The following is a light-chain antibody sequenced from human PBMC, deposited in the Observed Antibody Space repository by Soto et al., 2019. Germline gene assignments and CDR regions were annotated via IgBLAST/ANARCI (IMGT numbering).Light chain of an antibody. Sequence: SVLTQQHSASGGPAQRVTTFCSGRSSNIGSNTVNWYQQLPGTAPKLLIYSNNQRPSGVPDRFSGSKAGTSASLAISGLQSEDEADYYCAAWDDSLNGYVFGTGTRFTVL. V-gene: IGLV1-44*01. CDR3: AAWDDSLNGYV. CDR2: SNN. CDR1: SSNIGSNT. J-gene: IGLJ1*01.